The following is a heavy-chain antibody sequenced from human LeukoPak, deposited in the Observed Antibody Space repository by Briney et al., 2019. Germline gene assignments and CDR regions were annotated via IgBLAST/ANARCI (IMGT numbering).Heavy chain of an antibody. J-gene: IGHJ6*03. D-gene: IGHD4-11*01. CDR1: GYTFTSYG. CDR2: ISAYNGNT. Sequence: ASVKVSCKASGYTFTSYGISWVRQAPGQGLEWMGWISAYNGNTNYAQKLQGRVTMTTDTSTSTAYMELSRLRSDDTAVYYCARQAGYSNYVGFYYYYYYMDVWGKGTTVTVSS. V-gene: IGHV1-18*01. CDR3: ARQAGYSNYVGFYYYYYYMDV.